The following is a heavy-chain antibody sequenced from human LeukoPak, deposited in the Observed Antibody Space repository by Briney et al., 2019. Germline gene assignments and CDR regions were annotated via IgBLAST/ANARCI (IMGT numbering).Heavy chain of an antibody. J-gene: IGHJ4*02. Sequence: SETLSLTCTVSGGSISSYYWSWIRQPAGKGLEWIGRIYTSGSTNYNPSLKSRVTMSVDTSKNQFSLKLSSVTAADTAVYYCARMGYCSSTSCSDFDCWGQGTLVTVSS. CDR2: IYTSGST. CDR3: ARMGYCSSTSCSDFDC. CDR1: GGSISSYY. D-gene: IGHD2-2*01. V-gene: IGHV4-4*07.